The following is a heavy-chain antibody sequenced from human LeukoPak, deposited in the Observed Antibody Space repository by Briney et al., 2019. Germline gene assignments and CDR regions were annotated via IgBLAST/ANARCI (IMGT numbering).Heavy chain of an antibody. CDR1: GGSISSYY. Sequence: SETLSLTCTVSGGSISSYYWSWIRQPPGKGLEWIGYIYYSGSTNYNPSLKSRVTISVDTSKNQFSLNLSSVIAADTAVYYCARWSGSVTARNYYYYMDVWGEGTTVTVSS. D-gene: IGHD6-6*01. V-gene: IGHV4-59*08. J-gene: IGHJ6*03. CDR3: ARWSGSVTARNYYYYMDV. CDR2: IYYSGST.